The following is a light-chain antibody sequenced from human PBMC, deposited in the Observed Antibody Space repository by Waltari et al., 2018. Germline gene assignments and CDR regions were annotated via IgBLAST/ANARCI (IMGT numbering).Light chain of an antibody. CDR2: GAS. CDR3: QHYVRLPVS. J-gene: IGKJ1*01. CDR1: QSVSSS. Sequence: EIVLTQSPGTLSLSPGERATLSCRASQSVSSSLAWYPRKPGQAPRLLIYGASSRATGVPDRFSGSGSGTDFSLTISRLEPEDFAVYYCQHYVRLPVSFGQGTKVEIK. V-gene: IGKV3-20*01.